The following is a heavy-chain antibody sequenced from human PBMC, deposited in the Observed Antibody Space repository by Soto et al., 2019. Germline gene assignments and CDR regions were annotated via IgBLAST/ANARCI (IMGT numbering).Heavy chain of an antibody. J-gene: IGHJ3*02. D-gene: IGHD6-6*01. Sequence: TLSLSCAASGGTISSYEVNWIRQPAWKGLEWIGHIYTSGSTNYNPSLKSRVTISVDTSKNQFSLKLSSVTAADTSVYYCASLFTYSSSTPWGAFDIWGQGTMVTVSS. CDR1: GGTISSYE. CDR3: ASLFTYSSSTPWGAFDI. V-gene: IGHV4-4*08. CDR2: IYTSGST.